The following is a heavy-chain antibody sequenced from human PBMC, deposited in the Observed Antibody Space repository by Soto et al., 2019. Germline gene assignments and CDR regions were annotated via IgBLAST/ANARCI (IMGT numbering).Heavy chain of an antibody. CDR1: GFTFSSYS. V-gene: IGHV3-21*01. CDR3: AIAILHAYGDNFDY. Sequence: EVQLVESGGGLVKPGGSLRLSCAASGFTFSSYSMNWVRQAPGKGLEWVSSISSSSSYIYYADSVKGRFNIARDNAKNSLYLQMNSVRSEDTAVYYGAIAILHAYGDNFDYWGQGTLVTVSS. J-gene: IGHJ4*02. CDR2: ISSSSSYI. D-gene: IGHD4-17*01.